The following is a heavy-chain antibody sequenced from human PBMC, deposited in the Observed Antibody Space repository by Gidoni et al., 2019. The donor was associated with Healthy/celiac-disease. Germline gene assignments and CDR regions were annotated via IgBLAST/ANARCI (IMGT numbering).Heavy chain of an antibody. Sequence: QVQLQESGPGLAKPSGTLSLTCAVSVGSISSSNWWCWVRQPPGKGLVWIGEIYQSGSTNYNPSLKSRVTISVDKSKNQFSLKLSSVTAADTAVYYCAGYSSSSGYYFDYWGQGTLVTVSS. CDR1: VGSISSSNW. V-gene: IGHV4-4*02. CDR2: IYQSGST. D-gene: IGHD6-6*01. CDR3: AGYSSSSGYYFDY. J-gene: IGHJ4*02.